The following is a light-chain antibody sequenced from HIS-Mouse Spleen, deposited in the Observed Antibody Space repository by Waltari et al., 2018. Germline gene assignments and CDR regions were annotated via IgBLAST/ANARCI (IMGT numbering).Light chain of an antibody. Sequence: QSALTQPRSVSGSPGQSVTISCTGTSRDVGGSNHVSWYQQHPGKAPKLMIYDVSKRPSGVPDRFSGSKSGNTASLTISGLQAEDEADYYCCSYAGSYTFVVFGGGTKLTVL. CDR1: SRDVGGSNH. J-gene: IGLJ2*01. V-gene: IGLV2-11*01. CDR2: DVS. CDR3: CSYAGSYTFVV.